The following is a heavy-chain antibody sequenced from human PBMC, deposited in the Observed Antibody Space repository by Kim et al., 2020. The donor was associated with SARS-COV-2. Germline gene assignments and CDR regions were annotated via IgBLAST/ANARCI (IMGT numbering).Heavy chain of an antibody. CDR1: GGSISSYY. V-gene: IGHV4-59*01. J-gene: IGHJ6*02. D-gene: IGHD3-9*01. CDR2: IYYSGST. Sequence: SETLSLTCTVSGGSISSYYWSWIRQPPGKGLEWIGYIYYSGSTNYNPSLKSRVIISVDTSKNQFSLKLSSVTAADTAVYYCARDPGDFDWFYGMDVWGQG. CDR3: ARDPGDFDWFYGMDV.